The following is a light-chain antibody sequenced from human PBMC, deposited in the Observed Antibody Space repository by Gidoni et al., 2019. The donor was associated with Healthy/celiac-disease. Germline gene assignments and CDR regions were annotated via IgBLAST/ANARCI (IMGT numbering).Light chain of an antibody. CDR3: QQSYRTPVFT. Sequence: DIQMTQSPSSLSASVGDRVTITCRASQSISSYLNWYQQKPGKAPKLLIYAASSVQSGVPSRFSGSGSGTDFTLTSSSLQTEDCATYYCQQSYRTPVFTFXXXTKVDIK. J-gene: IGKJ3*01. CDR1: QSISSY. CDR2: AAS. V-gene: IGKV1-39*01.